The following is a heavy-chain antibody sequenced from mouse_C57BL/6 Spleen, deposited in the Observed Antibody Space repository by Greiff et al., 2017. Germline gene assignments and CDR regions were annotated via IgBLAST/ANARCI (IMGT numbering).Heavy chain of an antibody. D-gene: IGHD2-1*01. Sequence: EVKLVESGAELVRPGASVKLSCTASGFNIKDDYMHWVHQRPEQGLEWIGWIDPENGDTEYASKFQGKATITADTSSNTAYLQLSSLTSEDTAVYYCTPSHYGNYWYFDVWGTGTTVTVSS. J-gene: IGHJ1*03. V-gene: IGHV14-4*01. CDR2: IDPENGDT. CDR1: GFNIKDDY. CDR3: TPSHYGNYWYFDV.